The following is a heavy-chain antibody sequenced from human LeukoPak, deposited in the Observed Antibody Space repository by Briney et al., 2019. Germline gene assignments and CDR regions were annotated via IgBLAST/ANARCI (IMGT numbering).Heavy chain of an antibody. J-gene: IGHJ5*01. CDR1: GGSISSYH. V-gene: IGHV4-4*07. CDR2: INSNGDT. D-gene: IGHD3-10*02. CDR3: ARDRGLDCSDQLDS. Sequence: SETLSLTCTVSGGSISSYHWIWIRQPAGKGLEWIGRINSNGDTVYNPSLKSRATMSLDMTNNQFSLKLSSVTAADTAVYYCARDRGLDCSDQLDSWGPGTLVTVSS.